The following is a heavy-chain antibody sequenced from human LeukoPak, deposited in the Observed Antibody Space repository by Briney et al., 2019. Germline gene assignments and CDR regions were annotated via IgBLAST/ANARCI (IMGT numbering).Heavy chain of an antibody. CDR1: GGSVSTSSYY. J-gene: IGHJ3*02. D-gene: IGHD1-1*01. CDR3: ARPGPQLEGSFDI. CDR2: FYYSGTT. Sequence: PSETLSLTCTVSGGSVSTSSYYWHWIRQTPGRGLEWIGSFYYSGTTYYNPSLKSRVTISVDTSKSHFSLKLRSVTAADTAVYYCARPGPQLEGSFDIWGQGTMVSVSS. V-gene: IGHV4-39*02.